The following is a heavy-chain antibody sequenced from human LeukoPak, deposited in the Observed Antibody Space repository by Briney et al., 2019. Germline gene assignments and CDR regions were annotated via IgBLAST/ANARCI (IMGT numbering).Heavy chain of an antibody. CDR3: AKGKNTGSYLSHVDY. J-gene: IGHJ4*02. V-gene: IGHV3-43*01. CDR2: ITWDGGST. Sequence: GGSLRLSCAASGFTFDDYDMSWVRQAPGKGLEWVSLITWDGGSTYYADSVKGRFTISRDNSKNSLYLQMNSLRSEDTALYYCAKGKNTGSYLSHVDYWGQGTLVTVSS. CDR1: GFTFDDYD. D-gene: IGHD3-10*01.